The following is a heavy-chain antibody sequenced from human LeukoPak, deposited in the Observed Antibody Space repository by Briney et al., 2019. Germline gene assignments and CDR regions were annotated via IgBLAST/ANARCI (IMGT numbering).Heavy chain of an antibody. CDR1: GYTFTGYY. J-gene: IGHJ4*02. Sequence: GASVKVSCKASGYTFTGYYMHWVRQAPGQGLEWMGWINPNSGGTNYAQKFQGRVTMTRDTSTSTAYMELRSLRSDDTAVYYCAREEVAAAGTQFDYWGQGTLVTVSS. CDR2: INPNSGGT. D-gene: IGHD6-13*01. CDR3: AREEVAAAGTQFDY. V-gene: IGHV1-2*02.